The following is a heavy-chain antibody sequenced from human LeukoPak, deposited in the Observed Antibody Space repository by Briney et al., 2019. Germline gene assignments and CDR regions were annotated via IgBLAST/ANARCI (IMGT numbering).Heavy chain of an antibody. Sequence: GESLKISCKGSGYSLTSYWIGWVRQMPGKGLEWMGIIYPGDSDTRYSPSFQGQVTISADKSISTAYLQWSSLKASDTAMYYCARQSPDSSGYSYYFDYWGQGTLVTVSS. J-gene: IGHJ4*02. D-gene: IGHD3-22*01. CDR2: IYPGDSDT. CDR1: GYSLTSYW. V-gene: IGHV5-51*01. CDR3: ARQSPDSSGYSYYFDY.